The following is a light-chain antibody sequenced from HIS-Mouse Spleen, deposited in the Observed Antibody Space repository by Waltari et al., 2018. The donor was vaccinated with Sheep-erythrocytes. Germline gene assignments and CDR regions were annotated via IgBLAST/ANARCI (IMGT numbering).Light chain of an antibody. CDR1: SSYVGGYNS. J-gene: IGLJ2*01. CDR2: EVS. V-gene: IGLV2-14*01. CDR3: SSYTSSSTPVV. Sequence: QSALTQPASVSGSPGQSIPISCTGTSSYVGGYNSVSWYQQHPGKAPKLMIYEVSNRPSGVSNRFSGSKSGNTASLTISGLQAEDEADYYCSSYTSSSTPVVFGGGTKLTVL.